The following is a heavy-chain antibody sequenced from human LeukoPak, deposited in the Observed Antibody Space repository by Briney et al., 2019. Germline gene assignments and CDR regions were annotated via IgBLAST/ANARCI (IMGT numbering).Heavy chain of an antibody. CDR2: IYTSGST. D-gene: IGHD6-13*01. CDR3: ARATGTYCDY. J-gene: IGHJ4*02. Sequence: PSETLSLTCTVSGGSISSGSYYWSWIRQPAGKGLEWIGRIYTSGSTNYNPSLKSRVTISVDTSKNQFSLKLSSVTAADTAVYYCARATGTYCDYWGQGTLVTVSS. CDR1: GGSISSGSYY. V-gene: IGHV4-61*02.